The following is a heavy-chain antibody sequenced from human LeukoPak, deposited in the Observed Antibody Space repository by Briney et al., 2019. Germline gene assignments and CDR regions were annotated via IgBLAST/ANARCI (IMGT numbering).Heavy chain of an antibody. J-gene: IGHJ5*02. V-gene: IGHV3-23*01. CDR3: AIGGPFWSGYRPFDP. CDR1: GFTFSTYA. D-gene: IGHD3-3*01. CDR2: ISGNGIST. Sequence: GGSLRLSCVASGFTFSTYAMSWVRQAPGKGLEWVSGISGNGISTYYADFVKGRFTISRENSKNTLYLQMNSLRAEDTAVYYCAIGGPFWSGYRPFDPWGQGTLVTVSS.